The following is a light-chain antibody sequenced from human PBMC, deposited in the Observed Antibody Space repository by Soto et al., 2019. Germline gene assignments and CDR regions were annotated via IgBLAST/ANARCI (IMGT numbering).Light chain of an antibody. Sequence: QSALTQPASVSGSPGQSITISCTGTSSDVGSYNLVSWYQQHPGKAPKLMIYEGSKRPSGVSNRFSGSKSGNTASLTISGLQAEDEADYYCCSYAGSRTWVLGGGTKVTVL. CDR1: SSDVGSYNL. CDR2: EGS. J-gene: IGLJ3*02. CDR3: CSYAGSRTWV. V-gene: IGLV2-23*01.